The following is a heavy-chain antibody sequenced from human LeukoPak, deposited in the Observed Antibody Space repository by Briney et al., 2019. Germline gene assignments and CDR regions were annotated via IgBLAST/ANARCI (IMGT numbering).Heavy chain of an antibody. CDR3: ASAVVPAAAFDI. V-gene: IGHV4-38-2*01. CDR1: GYSISSGYY. J-gene: IGHJ3*02. CDR2: IYHSGST. D-gene: IGHD2-2*01. Sequence: SETLSLTCAVSGYSISSGYYWGWIRQPPGKGLGWIGSIYHSGSTYYNPSLKSRVTISVDTSKNQFSLKLSSVTAADTAVYYCASAVVPAAAFDIWGQGTMVTVSS.